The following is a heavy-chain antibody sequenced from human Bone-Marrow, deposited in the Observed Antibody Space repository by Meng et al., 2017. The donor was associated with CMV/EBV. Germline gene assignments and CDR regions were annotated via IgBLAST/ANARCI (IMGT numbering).Heavy chain of an antibody. Sequence: GESLKISCAASGFTFSSYWMSWVRQAPGKGLEWVANIKQDGSEKYYVDSVKGRFTISRDNAKNSLYLQMNSLRAEDTAVYYCAKGDYGDYIAYWGQGTLVTVSS. CDR1: GFTFSSYW. V-gene: IGHV3-7*01. CDR2: IKQDGSEK. CDR3: AKGDYGDYIAY. D-gene: IGHD4-17*01. J-gene: IGHJ4*02.